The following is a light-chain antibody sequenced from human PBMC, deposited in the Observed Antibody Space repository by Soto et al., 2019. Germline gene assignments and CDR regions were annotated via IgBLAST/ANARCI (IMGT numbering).Light chain of an antibody. V-gene: IGLV1-40*01. J-gene: IGLJ3*02. Sequence: QSVLTQPPSVSGAPGQRVTISCTGSSSNIGAGYDVHWYQQLPGTAPKLLIYGNSNRPSGVPDRFSGSKSGTSASLAITWLQAEDEADYYCQSYDSSLSGSVFGGGIKLTVL. CDR1: SSNIGAGYD. CDR2: GNS. CDR3: QSYDSSLSGSV.